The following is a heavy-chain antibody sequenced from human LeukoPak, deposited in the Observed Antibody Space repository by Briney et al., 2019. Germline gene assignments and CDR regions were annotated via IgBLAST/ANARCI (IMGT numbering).Heavy chain of an antibody. CDR2: IKQEGSDK. CDR1: GFTLSDYW. CDR3: ARVGVTGEHSRAVDM. J-gene: IGHJ3*02. Sequence: GGSLSLSCVPSGFTLSDYWMNWVRQAPGKGLEWVANIKQEGSDKYYVDSVKGRFAISRDNVKNSLYLQTNSLRVEDTAVYYCARVGVTGEHSRAVDMWGQGTIVTVSS. V-gene: IGHV3-7*01. D-gene: IGHD3-16*01.